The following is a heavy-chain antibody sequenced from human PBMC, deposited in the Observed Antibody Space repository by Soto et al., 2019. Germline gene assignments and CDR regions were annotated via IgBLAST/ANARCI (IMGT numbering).Heavy chain of an antibody. CDR2: ISSSSSTI. V-gene: IGHV3-48*01. CDR3: AREGWRTTVTTTTYYFDY. CDR1: GFTFSSYS. Sequence: EVQLVESGGGLVQPGGSLRLSCAASGFTFSSYSMNWVRQAPGKGLEWVSYISSSSSTIYYADSVKGRFTISRDNAKNSLYLHMNSLRAEDTAVYYCAREGWRTTVTTTTYYFDYWGQGTLVTVSS. D-gene: IGHD4-17*01. J-gene: IGHJ4*02.